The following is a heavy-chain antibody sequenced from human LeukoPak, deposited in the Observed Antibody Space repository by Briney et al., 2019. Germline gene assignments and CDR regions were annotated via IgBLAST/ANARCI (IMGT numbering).Heavy chain of an antibody. D-gene: IGHD6-19*01. CDR2: INIDGSIT. V-gene: IGHV3-74*01. CDR3: AKDVGSGWYYFDY. CDR1: GFTFSTSW. J-gene: IGHJ4*02. Sequence: GGSLRLSCAASGFTFSTSWMYWVRQAPGKGLMYVSRINIDGSITTYADSVKGRFTISRDNAKNSLYLQMNSLRAEDTALYYCAKDVGSGWYYFDYWGQGTLVTVSS.